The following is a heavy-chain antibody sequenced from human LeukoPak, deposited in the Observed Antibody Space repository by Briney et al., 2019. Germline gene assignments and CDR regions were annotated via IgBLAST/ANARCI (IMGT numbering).Heavy chain of an antibody. V-gene: IGHV1-18*01. D-gene: IGHD2-15*01. J-gene: IGHJ4*02. CDR3: ARDGRGLYYFDY. CDR1: GYTFTSYG. CDR2: ISAYNGNT. Sequence: ASVKVSCKASGYTFTSYGISWVRQAPGQGLEWMGWISAYNGNTNYAQKLQGRVTMTTDTSMSTAYMERRSLRSDDTAVYYCARDGRGLYYFDYWGQGTLVTVSS.